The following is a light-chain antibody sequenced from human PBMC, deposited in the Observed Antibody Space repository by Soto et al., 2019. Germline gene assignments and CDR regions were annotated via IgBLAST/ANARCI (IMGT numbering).Light chain of an antibody. Sequence: EIVLTQSPGTLSLSPGERATLSCRASQSVSSSYLAWYQQKPGQAPRLLIYGASSRATGIPDRFSGSGSGTDFTLTISRLEHEDCAVYYCQQYGSSPPITFGQGTRLEIK. V-gene: IGKV3-20*01. CDR1: QSVSSSY. CDR3: QQYGSSPPIT. J-gene: IGKJ5*01. CDR2: GAS.